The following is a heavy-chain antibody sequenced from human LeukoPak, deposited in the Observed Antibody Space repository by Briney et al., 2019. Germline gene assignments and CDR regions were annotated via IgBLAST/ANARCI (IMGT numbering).Heavy chain of an antibody. J-gene: IGHJ4*02. CDR1: GGSISSSSYY. Sequence: SETLSLTCTVSGGSISSSSYYWGWIRQPPGKGLEWIGSIYYSGSTYYNPSLKSRVTIAVDTSKNQFSLKLSSVTAADTAVYYCAGIWFGELLGSSDYWGQGTLVTVSS. CDR2: IYYSGST. D-gene: IGHD3-10*01. V-gene: IGHV4-39*01. CDR3: AGIWFGELLGSSDY.